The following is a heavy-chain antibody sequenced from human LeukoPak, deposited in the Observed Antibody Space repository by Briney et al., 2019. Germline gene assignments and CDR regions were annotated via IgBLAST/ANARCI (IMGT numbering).Heavy chain of an antibody. Sequence: GGSLRLSCAASGFTFSNYWMSWVRQAPGKGLEWVANIKEDGSEKYYVDSVKGRFTISRDNAKNSLYLQMNSLRAEDTAVYYCARRYSSGWYLDYWGQGTLLTVSS. CDR1: GFTFSNYW. J-gene: IGHJ4*02. CDR2: IKEDGSEK. D-gene: IGHD6-19*01. CDR3: ARRYSSGWYLDY. V-gene: IGHV3-7*01.